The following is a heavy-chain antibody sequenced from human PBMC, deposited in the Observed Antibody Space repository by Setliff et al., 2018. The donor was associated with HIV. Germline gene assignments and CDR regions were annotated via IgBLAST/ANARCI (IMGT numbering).Heavy chain of an antibody. Sequence: SETLSLTCTVSGGSISSYYWSWIRQPPGKGLEWIGYIYYSGSTNYNPSLKSRVTISVDTSKNQFSLKLSSVTAADTAVYYCARDLDGDWDAFDIWGQGTMVTVSS. CDR2: IYYSGST. J-gene: IGHJ3*02. CDR1: GGSISSYY. V-gene: IGHV4-59*01. CDR3: ARDLDGDWDAFDI. D-gene: IGHD2-21*02.